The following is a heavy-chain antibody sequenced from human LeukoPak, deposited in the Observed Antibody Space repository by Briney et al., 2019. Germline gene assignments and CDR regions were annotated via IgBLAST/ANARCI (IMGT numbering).Heavy chain of an antibody. CDR2: ISGSGGST. CDR3: AKVPDSSGYSAVDC. J-gene: IGHJ4*02. V-gene: IGHV3-23*01. D-gene: IGHD3-22*01. Sequence: GGSLRLSCAASGFTFSSYAMSWVHQAPGKGLEWVSAISGSGGSTYYADSVKGRFTISRDNSKNTLYLQMNSLRAEDTAVYYCAKVPDSSGYSAVDCWGQGTLVTVSS. CDR1: GFTFSSYA.